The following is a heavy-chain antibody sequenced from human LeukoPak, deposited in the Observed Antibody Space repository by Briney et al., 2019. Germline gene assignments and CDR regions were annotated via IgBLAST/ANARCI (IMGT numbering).Heavy chain of an antibody. CDR2: IKSKSVGETT. D-gene: IGHD5-12*01. Sequence: GGSLRLSCAASGLTFTSAWLTWVRQAPGKGLEWVGRIKSKSVGETTDYAAPVKGRFIISRDDSENTLYLQMNSLKTEDTAVYYCTTHSGNDLRSWGQGTLVTVSS. V-gene: IGHV3-15*01. CDR3: TTHSGNDLRS. CDR1: GLTFTSAW. J-gene: IGHJ5*02.